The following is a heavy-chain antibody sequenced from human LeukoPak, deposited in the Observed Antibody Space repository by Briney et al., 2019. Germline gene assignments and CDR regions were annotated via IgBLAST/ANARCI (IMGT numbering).Heavy chain of an antibody. D-gene: IGHD1-26*01. CDR1: GFTFDDYA. J-gene: IGHJ4*02. CDR2: ISWNSGSI. Sequence: PGRSLGLSCAACGFTFDDYAMHWVRQAPGKGLEWVSGISWNSGSIGYADSVKGRFTISRDNAKNSPYLQMNSLRAEDMALYYCAKDSGSFPSHFDYWGQGTLVTVSS. V-gene: IGHV3-9*03. CDR3: AKDSGSFPSHFDY.